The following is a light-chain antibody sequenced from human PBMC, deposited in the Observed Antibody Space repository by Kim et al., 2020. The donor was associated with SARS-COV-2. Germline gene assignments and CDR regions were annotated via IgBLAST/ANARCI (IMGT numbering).Light chain of an antibody. V-gene: IGLV3-21*04. CDR2: YDS. CDR3: QVWDSSSDHVV. J-gene: IGLJ2*01. Sequence: PGQTARITCGGNNIGSKSVHWYQQKPGQAPVLVIYYDSDRPSGIPERFSGSNSGNTATLTISRVEAGVEADYYCQVWDSSSDHVVFGGGTQLTVL. CDR1: NIGSKS.